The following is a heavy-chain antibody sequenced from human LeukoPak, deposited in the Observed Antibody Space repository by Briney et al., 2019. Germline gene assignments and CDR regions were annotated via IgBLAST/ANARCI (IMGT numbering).Heavy chain of an antibody. D-gene: IGHD2-2*01. CDR3: ARGRLIVVVPAASNKYYYGMDV. CDR2: IYYSGST. J-gene: IGHJ6*02. CDR1: GGSISSYY. V-gene: IGHV4-59*12. Sequence: LSETLSLTCTVSGGSISSYYWSWIRQPPGKGLEWIGYIYYSGSTNYNPSLKSRVTISVDTSKNQFSLKLSSVTAADTAVYYCARGRLIVVVPAASNKYYYGMDVWGQGTTVTVSS.